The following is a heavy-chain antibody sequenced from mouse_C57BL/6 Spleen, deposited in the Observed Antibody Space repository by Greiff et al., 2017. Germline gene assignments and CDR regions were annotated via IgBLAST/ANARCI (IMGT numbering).Heavy chain of an antibody. J-gene: IGHJ3*01. V-gene: IGHV1-69*01. D-gene: IGHD1-1*01. CDR1: GYTFTSYW. CDR3: ARGYGTPAWFAY. CDR2: IDPSDSYT. Sequence: VQLQQPGAELVMPGASVKLSCKASGYTFTSYWMHWVKQRPGQGLEWIGEIDPSDSYTNYNQKFKGKSTLTVDKSSSTAYMQLSSLTSEDSAFYYCARGYGTPAWFAYWGQGTLVTVSA.